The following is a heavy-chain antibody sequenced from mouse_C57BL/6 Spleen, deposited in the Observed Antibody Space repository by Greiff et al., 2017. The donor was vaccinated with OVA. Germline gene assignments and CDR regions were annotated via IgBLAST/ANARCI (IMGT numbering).Heavy chain of an antibody. CDR1: GYSFSSSW. J-gene: IGHJ2*01. D-gene: IGHD2-13*01. Sequence: QVHVKQSGPELVQPGASVKISCNASGYSFSSSWMNWVKQRPGSGLEWIGRIYTGDGDTNYNGTFKGKATLIADKYSSTAYMHLSSVTSEDSAVYFCEREGKTNFDDWGKGTTLTVSS. V-gene: IGHV1-82*01. CDR2: IYTGDGDT. CDR3: EREGKTNFDD.